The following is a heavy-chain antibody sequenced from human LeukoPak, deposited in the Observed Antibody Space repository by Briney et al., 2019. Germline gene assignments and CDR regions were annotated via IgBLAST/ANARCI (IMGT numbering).Heavy chain of an antibody. CDR1: NYSISSGYY. V-gene: IGHV4-38-2*02. D-gene: IGHD2-15*01. CDR2: IYHSGNT. Sequence: SETLSLTCTVSNYSISSGYYWAWIRQPPGKGLEWIGNIYHSGNTYYNPSLKSRVSLSVDTPENPLSLKLSSLTAADTAVYYFARAGCSGGSCYGGRGAFDIWGQGTMVTVSS. J-gene: IGHJ3*02. CDR3: ARAGCSGGSCYGGRGAFDI.